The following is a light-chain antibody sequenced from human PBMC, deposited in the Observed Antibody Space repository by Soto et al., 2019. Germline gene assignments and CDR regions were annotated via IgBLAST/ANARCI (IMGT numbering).Light chain of an antibody. V-gene: IGKV3-20*01. J-gene: IGKJ1*01. CDR3: QQYGSSPRT. CDR1: QSVSSNF. CDR2: GAS. Sequence: EIVMTQSPATLSVSPGERATLSCRASQSVSSNFLAWYQHKPGQAPRLLIYGASNRATGIPDRFSGSGSGTDFTLTISRLEPEDFAVYYCQQYGSSPRTFGQGTKVDI.